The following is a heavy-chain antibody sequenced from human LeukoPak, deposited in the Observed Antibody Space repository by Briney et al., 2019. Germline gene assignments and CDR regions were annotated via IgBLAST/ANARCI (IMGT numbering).Heavy chain of an antibody. CDR1: GFTFSSYA. V-gene: IGHV3-30*02. J-gene: IGHJ4*02. CDR2: IRYDGSNK. Sequence: GGSLRLSCAASGFTFSSYAMHWVRQAPGKGLEWVAFIRYDGSNKYYADSVKGRFTISRDNSKNTLYLQMNSLRAEDTAVYYCAKDLGSREGTDYWGQGTLVIVSS. D-gene: IGHD3-16*01. CDR3: AKDLGSREGTDY.